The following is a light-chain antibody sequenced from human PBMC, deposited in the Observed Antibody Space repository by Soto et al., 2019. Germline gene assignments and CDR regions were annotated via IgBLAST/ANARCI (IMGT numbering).Light chain of an antibody. CDR2: DVT. J-gene: IGLJ1*01. V-gene: IGLV2-14*01. Sequence: QSVLTQLASVSGSPGQSITISCTGTSSDVGGYIYVSWYPQHLGKAPKLMIYDVTSRPSGVSYRFSGSNSGNTASLTISGLQAEDEADYYCSSYTTSSSYGFGTGTKVTV. CDR3: SSYTTSSSYG. CDR1: SSDVGGYIY.